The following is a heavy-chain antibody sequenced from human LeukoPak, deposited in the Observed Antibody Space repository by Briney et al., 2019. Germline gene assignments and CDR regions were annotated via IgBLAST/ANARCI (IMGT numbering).Heavy chain of an antibody. Sequence: SETLSLTCTVSGASFSSGDQYWNWIRQRPGEGLEWIGSIHPSGTLYNNPSLESRVTISIDTSKNQFSLNLNSVTAADTAVYFCSRGLDSRKLGYWGQGTLVTVSS. V-gene: IGHV4-31*03. CDR2: IHPSGTL. J-gene: IGHJ4*02. D-gene: IGHD3-22*01. CDR1: GASFSSGDQY. CDR3: SRGLDSRKLGY.